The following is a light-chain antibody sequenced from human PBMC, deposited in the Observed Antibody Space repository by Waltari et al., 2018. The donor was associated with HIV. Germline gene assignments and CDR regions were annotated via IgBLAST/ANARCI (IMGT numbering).Light chain of an antibody. CDR3: AAWDDSLRGV. V-gene: IGLV1-47*01. CDR1: SSNIESNY. J-gene: IGLJ2*01. Sequence: QSVLTQPPSASGTPGQRVTISCSGSSSNIESNYVYWYQQLPGTAPKLLIYRNNQRPSGVPDRFSGSKSGSSSSLAISGLRSEEEAEYYCAAWDDSLRGVFGGGTKLTVL. CDR2: RNN.